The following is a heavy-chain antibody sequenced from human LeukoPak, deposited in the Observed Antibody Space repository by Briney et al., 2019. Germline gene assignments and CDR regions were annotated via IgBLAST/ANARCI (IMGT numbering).Heavy chain of an antibody. J-gene: IGHJ4*02. CDR2: ISAYNGNT. Sequence: ASVKVSCKASGYTFTSYGISWVRQAPGQGLEWMGWISAYNGNTNHAQKLQGRVTMTTDTSTSTAYMELRSLRSDDTAVYYCGRAGVGYYDSSGFDYWGQGTLVTVSS. CDR3: GRAGVGYYDSSGFDY. D-gene: IGHD3-22*01. CDR1: GYTFTSYG. V-gene: IGHV1-18*01.